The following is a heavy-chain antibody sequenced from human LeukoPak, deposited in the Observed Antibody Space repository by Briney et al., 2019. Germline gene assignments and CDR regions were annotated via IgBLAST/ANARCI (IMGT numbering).Heavy chain of an antibody. V-gene: IGHV3-53*01. D-gene: IGHD5-18*01. CDR3: ARDKSDTLAFDY. CDR1: GFTVSSNY. J-gene: IGHJ4*02. CDR2: IYSGGST. Sequence: GGSLRLSCAASGFTVSSNYMSWVRQAPGKGLEWVSVIYSGGSTYYADSVKGRFTISRDNSKNTLYLQMNSLRAEDTAVYYCARDKSDTLAFDYWGQGTLVTVSS.